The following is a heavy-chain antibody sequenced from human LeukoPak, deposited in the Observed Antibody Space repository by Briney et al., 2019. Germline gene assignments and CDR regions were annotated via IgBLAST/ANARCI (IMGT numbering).Heavy chain of an antibody. CDR3: ARDLYGGNSGYDY. CDR2: IYNGASP. D-gene: IGHD4-23*01. V-gene: IGHV4-4*07. CDR1: GESISSFY. Sequence: SETLSLTCSVSGESISSFYWSWVRQPAGRGLECIGRIYNGASPDYNPSLKSRVTISVDTSKNQFSLKLSSVTASDTAVYYCARDLYGGNSGYDYWGQGTLVTVSS. J-gene: IGHJ4*02.